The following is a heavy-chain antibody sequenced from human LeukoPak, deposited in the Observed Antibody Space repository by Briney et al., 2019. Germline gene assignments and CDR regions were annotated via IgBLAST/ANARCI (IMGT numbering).Heavy chain of an antibody. J-gene: IGHJ4*02. Sequence: ASVKVSCKASGYTFAGYYMHWVRQAPGQGLEWMGWINPNSGGTNYAQKFQGRVTMTRDTSISTAYMELSRLRSDDTAVYYCARDGKYLGVVVMFDYWGQGPLVTVSS. CDR1: GYTFAGYY. CDR2: INPNSGGT. D-gene: IGHD2-15*01. V-gene: IGHV1-2*02. CDR3: ARDGKYLGVVVMFDY.